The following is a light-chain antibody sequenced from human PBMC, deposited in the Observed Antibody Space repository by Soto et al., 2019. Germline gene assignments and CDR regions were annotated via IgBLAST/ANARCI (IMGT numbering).Light chain of an antibody. CDR1: QSVSSY. J-gene: IGKJ4*01. CDR3: QQRSTWPPRLT. V-gene: IGKV3-11*01. CDR2: AAA. Sequence: EIVLTQSPATLSLSPGERATLSCRASQSVSSYLAWYQQKPGQAPRLLIYAAANRATGIPARFSGSGSGPDFTLTISSLEPEEFAVYYGQQRSTWPPRLTFGGGTKVEIK.